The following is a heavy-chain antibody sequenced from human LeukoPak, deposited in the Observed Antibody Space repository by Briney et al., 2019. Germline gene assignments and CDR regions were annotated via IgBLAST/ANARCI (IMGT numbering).Heavy chain of an antibody. CDR2: IYNDGRA. J-gene: IGHJ4*02. CDR3: NFRQDY. CDR1: GFTVSTNY. Sequence: PGGSLRLSCATSGFTVSTNYVSRVRQAPGKGLEWVSLIYNDGRADYADSVKGRFAIPRDSSKDTVYLQMNSLRADDTAVYYCNFRQDYWGQGILVTVSS. V-gene: IGHV3-53*01.